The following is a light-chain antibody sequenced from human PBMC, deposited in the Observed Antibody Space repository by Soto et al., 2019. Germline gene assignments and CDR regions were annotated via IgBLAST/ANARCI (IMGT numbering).Light chain of an antibody. CDR1: QSISSY. J-gene: IGKJ3*01. CDR3: QQSYRTPL. Sequence: DIQMTQSPSSLSASVGDRVTITCRASQSISSYLNWYQQKPGKAPKLLIYAASNLQSGVPSRFSGSGSGTDFTLSISSPQPEDFATYYCQQSYRTPLFGPGTKVDIK. V-gene: IGKV1-39*01. CDR2: AAS.